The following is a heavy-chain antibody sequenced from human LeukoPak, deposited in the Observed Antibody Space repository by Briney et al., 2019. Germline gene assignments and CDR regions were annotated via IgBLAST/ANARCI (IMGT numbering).Heavy chain of an antibody. CDR3: AKDLSGSYDS. D-gene: IGHD1-26*01. CDR2: LSANGGTT. CDR1: GFAFSTYA. J-gene: IGHJ5*01. Sequence: GGSLRLSCAASGFAFSTYAMSWVRQAPGKGLEWVSALSANGGTTYYADSVKGRFTISRDNSKNTLYLQMRCLRVEDTAVYYCAKDLSGSYDSWGQGTLVTVSS. V-gene: IGHV3-23*01.